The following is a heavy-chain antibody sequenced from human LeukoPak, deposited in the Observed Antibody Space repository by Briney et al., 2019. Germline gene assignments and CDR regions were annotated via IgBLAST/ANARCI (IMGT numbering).Heavy chain of an antibody. D-gene: IGHD6-13*01. Sequence: GGSLRLSCAASGFTFSSYGMHWVRQAPGKGLEWVAVISYDGSNKYYADSVKGRFTISRDNSKNTLYLQMNSLRAEDTAVYYCAKDGVKIAAAEAGLFGYWGQGTLVAVSS. CDR1: GFTFSSYG. J-gene: IGHJ4*02. V-gene: IGHV3-30*18. CDR2: ISYDGSNK. CDR3: AKDGVKIAAAEAGLFGY.